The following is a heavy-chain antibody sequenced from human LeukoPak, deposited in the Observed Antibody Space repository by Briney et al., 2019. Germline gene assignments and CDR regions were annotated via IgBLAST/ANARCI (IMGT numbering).Heavy chain of an antibody. V-gene: IGHV3-23*01. CDR2: ISGSGGST. Sequence: GGSLRLSCAASGFTFSSYAMSWVRQAPGKGLGWVSAISGSGGSTYYADSVKGRFTISRDNSKNTLYLQMNSLRAEDTAVYYCAKDQSGSYFGDAFDIWGQGTMVTVSS. J-gene: IGHJ3*02. CDR1: GFTFSSYA. D-gene: IGHD1-26*01. CDR3: AKDQSGSYFGDAFDI.